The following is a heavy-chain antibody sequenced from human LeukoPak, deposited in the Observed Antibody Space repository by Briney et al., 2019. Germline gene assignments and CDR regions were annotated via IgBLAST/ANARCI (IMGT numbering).Heavy chain of an antibody. CDR3: ASARQVGSHGYYYYYMDV. J-gene: IGHJ6*03. V-gene: IGHV4-59*01. CDR2: IYYSGST. CDR1: AGSISSYY. Sequence: PSESLSLTCTVSAGSISSYYWSWVRQPPGKGLEWLGYIYYSGSTNYNPSLKSRVTISVDTSKNQFSLKLSSVTAADTAADYCASARQVGSHGYYYYYMDVWGKGTTVTVSS. D-gene: IGHD1-26*01.